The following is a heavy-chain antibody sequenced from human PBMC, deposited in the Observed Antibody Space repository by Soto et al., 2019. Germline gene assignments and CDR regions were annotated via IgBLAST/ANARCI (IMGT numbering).Heavy chain of an antibody. CDR3: ARSRLWEQHFDS. Sequence: SETLSLTCTVSGGSLTSEGYYWSWIRQLPGKGLEWIGYIYYSGSIFYNPFLKSRASISAHSSKRQFSPKLASVTAADTAVYYCARSRLWEQHFDSWGQGTLVTVSS. D-gene: IGHD1-26*01. J-gene: IGHJ4*02. CDR2: IYYSGSI. CDR1: GGSLTSEGYY. V-gene: IGHV4-31*03.